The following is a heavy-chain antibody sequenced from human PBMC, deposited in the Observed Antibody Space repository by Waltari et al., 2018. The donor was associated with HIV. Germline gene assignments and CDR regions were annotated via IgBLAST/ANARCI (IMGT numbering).Heavy chain of an antibody. CDR3: ARGTYRNGGGLPFDF. V-gene: IGHV4-34*02. Sequence: VQLQQWGAGLLKPSETLSRTCAVYGASFNDYYWSWIRQTPGKGLEWIGEINHSGTTNSNPSLKRRVAMSLDTSKNQFSLNLTSVTAADTAMYYCARGTYRNGGGLPFDFWDQGTLVTVSS. J-gene: IGHJ4*02. D-gene: IGHD2-15*01. CDR1: GASFNDYY. CDR2: INHSGTT.